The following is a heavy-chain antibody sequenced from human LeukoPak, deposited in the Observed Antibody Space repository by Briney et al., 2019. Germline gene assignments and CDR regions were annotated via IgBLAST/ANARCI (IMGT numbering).Heavy chain of an antibody. V-gene: IGHV3-7*04. J-gene: IGHJ4*02. D-gene: IGHD5-24*01. CDR3: TRVGYIDEGIDY. CDR1: GFTFSSYW. CDR2: IKQDGSEK. Sequence: GGSLRLSCAASGFTFSSYWMSWVRQAPGKGLEWVANIKQDGSEKYYVDSVKGRFTISKDNAKNSLYLQMNSLRAEDTAIYYCTRVGYIDEGIDYWGQGTLVTVSS.